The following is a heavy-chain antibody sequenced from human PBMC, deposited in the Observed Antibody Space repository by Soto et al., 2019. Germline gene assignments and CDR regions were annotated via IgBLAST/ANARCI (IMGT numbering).Heavy chain of an antibody. D-gene: IGHD3-3*01. V-gene: IGHV3-23*01. CDR3: AKGTYGFWSTFDY. CDR1: GFTFSTYA. J-gene: IGHJ4*02. Sequence: GGSLRLSCAASGFTFSTYAMSWVSKAPGKGLEWVSAISGGGGTTYYADSVKGRFTISRDISRNTLFLQMNSLRAADTAVYYCAKGTYGFWSTFDYWGQGTLVTVSS. CDR2: ISGGGGTT.